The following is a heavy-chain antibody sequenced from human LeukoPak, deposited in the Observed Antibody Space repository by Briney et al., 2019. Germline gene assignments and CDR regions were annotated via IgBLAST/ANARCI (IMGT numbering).Heavy chain of an antibody. J-gene: IGHJ5*02. CDR2: ISAGGSST. CDR3: AKDTGKYRDYDLNWFDP. Sequence: PGGSLRLCCAASRFTFSNYAMTWVRQAPGKGLEWVSAISAGGSSTYYADSVKGRFTISRDNSKSTVYLQMDSLRAEDTAVYYCAKDTGKYRDYDLNWFDPWGQGTLVTVSS. CDR1: RFTFSNYA. D-gene: IGHD4-17*01. V-gene: IGHV3-23*01.